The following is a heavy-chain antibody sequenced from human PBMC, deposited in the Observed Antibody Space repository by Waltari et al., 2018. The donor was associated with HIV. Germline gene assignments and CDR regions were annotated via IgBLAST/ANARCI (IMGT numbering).Heavy chain of an antibody. V-gene: IGHV5-51*01. CDR3: ARRKGDYRTAFDI. J-gene: IGHJ3*02. CDR1: GHNFAGYW. CDR2: IYPGDSDA. D-gene: IGHD4-17*01. Sequence: EEKLLQSEAEVNEHEESLRISCKSVGHNFAGYWVGWVRQMPGKGLEWMGFIYPGDSDAVYSPSFQGRVIMSTDSSISTVYLQWSSLRASDTAMYYCARRKGDYRTAFDIWGQGTMVTASS.